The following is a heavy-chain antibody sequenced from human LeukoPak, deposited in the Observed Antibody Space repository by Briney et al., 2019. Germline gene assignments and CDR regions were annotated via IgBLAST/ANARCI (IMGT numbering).Heavy chain of an antibody. CDR3: ARRGWLRTYYFDY. V-gene: IGHV4-39*07. CDR1: GGSISSSSYY. J-gene: IGHJ4*02. Sequence: SETLSLTCTVSGGSISSSSYYWSWIRQPPGKGLEWIGEINHSGSTNYNPSLKSRVTISVDTSKNQFSLKLSSVTAADTAVYYCARRGWLRTYYFDYWGQGTLVTVSS. CDR2: INHSGST. D-gene: IGHD5-12*01.